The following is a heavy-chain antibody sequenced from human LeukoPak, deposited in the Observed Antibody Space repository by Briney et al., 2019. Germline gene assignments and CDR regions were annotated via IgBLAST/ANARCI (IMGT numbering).Heavy chain of an antibody. D-gene: IGHD2-15*01. J-gene: IGHJ5*02. CDR2: INEHGTIT. CDR1: GFTFSNYW. CDR3: ARDLSGGHDH. Sequence: GGSLRLSCAGSGFTFSNYWIHWVRQVPGKGLVWVSRINEHGTITDYAGSVRGRFTISRDNAKNTLYLQMNSLRVDDTAVYYCARDLSGGHDHWGQGTLVTVSS. V-gene: IGHV3-74*01.